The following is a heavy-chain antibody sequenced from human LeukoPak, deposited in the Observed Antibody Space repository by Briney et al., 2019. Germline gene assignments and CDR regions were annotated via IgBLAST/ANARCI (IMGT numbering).Heavy chain of an antibody. J-gene: IGHJ4*02. D-gene: IGHD3-9*01. CDR1: GGTFSSYA. Sequence: SVKVSCKASGGTFSSYAISWVRQAPGQGLEWMGGIIPIFGTANYAQKFQGRVTITTDESTSTAYMELSSLRSEDTAVYYCARLADYYDILTGYYRVWDYWGQGTLVTVSS. CDR2: IIPIFGTA. V-gene: IGHV1-69*05. CDR3: ARLADYYDILTGYYRVWDY.